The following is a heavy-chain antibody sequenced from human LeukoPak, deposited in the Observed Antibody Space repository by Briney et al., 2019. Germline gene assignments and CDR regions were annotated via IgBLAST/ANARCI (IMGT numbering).Heavy chain of an antibody. Sequence: SETLSLTCAVYGGSFSGYYWSWIRQPPGKGLEWIGEINHSGSTNYNPSLKSRVTISVDTSKNQFSLKLSSVTAADTAVYYCARDPAWDPWGQGTLVTVSS. J-gene: IGHJ5*02. D-gene: IGHD2-2*01. CDR2: INHSGST. CDR3: ARDPAWDP. V-gene: IGHV4-34*01. CDR1: GGSFSGYY.